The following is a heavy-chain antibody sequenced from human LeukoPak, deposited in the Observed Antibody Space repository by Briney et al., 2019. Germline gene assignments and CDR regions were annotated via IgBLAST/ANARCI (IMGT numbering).Heavy chain of an antibody. V-gene: IGHV4-31*03. J-gene: IGHJ4*02. D-gene: IGHD5-24*01. CDR2: IFYSGST. CDR1: GASISSGGYY. CDR3: ARVFRRDGYFDY. Sequence: SETLSLTCTVSGASISSGGYYWSWIRQHPGKGLEWIGYIFYSGSTYYNPSLKSRVTISVDTSRNQFSLKLDSVTAADTAVYYCARVFRRDGYFDYWGQGTLVTVSS.